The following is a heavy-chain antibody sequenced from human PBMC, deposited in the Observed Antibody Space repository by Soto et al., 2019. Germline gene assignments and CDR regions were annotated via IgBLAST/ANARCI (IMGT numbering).Heavy chain of an antibody. Sequence: SETLSLTCTVSGGSISSGDYYWSWIRQPPGKGLEWIGYIYYSGSTYYNPSLKSRVTISVDTSKNQFSLKLSSVTAADTAVYYCARAPLYYYDSSGYYFDYWGQGTLVTVSS. J-gene: IGHJ4*02. D-gene: IGHD3-22*01. V-gene: IGHV4-30-4*01. CDR2: IYYSGST. CDR3: ARAPLYYYDSSGYYFDY. CDR1: GGSISSGDYY.